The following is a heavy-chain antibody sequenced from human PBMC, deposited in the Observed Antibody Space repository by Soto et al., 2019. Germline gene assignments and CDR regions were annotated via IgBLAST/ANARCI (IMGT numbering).Heavy chain of an antibody. CDR2: ISYDGSNN. CDR3: ARDAYDFWSAQNSYYFAY. Sequence: QVQLVESGGGVVQPGRSLRLSCAASGFTFSSYAMHWVRQAPGKGLEWVAVISYDGSNNYYADSVKGRFTISRDNSKNTLDLQMNSLRAEDTAVYYCARDAYDFWSAQNSYYFAYWVQGTLVTVSS. J-gene: IGHJ4*02. D-gene: IGHD3-3*01. CDR1: GFTFSSYA. V-gene: IGHV3-30-3*01.